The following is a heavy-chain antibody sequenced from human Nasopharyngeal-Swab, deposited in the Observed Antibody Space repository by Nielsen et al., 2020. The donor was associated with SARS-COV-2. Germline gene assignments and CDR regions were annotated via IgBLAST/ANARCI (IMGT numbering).Heavy chain of an antibody. CDR2: ASFDGSNQ. V-gene: IGHV3-30*04. Sequence: GESLKISCVASGFTFNRYAFHWVRQAPGKGLEWLAVASFDGSNQHYADSVKGRFTMSRDNPSNTLYLQMNSLRAEDTAVYYCARDSHYCSNGVCFNYYYMDVWGKGTTVTVSS. CDR3: ARDSHYCSNGVCFNYYYMDV. CDR1: GFTFNRYA. D-gene: IGHD2-8*01. J-gene: IGHJ6*03.